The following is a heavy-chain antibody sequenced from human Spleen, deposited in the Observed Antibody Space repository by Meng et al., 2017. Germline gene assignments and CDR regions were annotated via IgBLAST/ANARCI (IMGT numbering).Heavy chain of an antibody. J-gene: IGHJ4*02. CDR2: INPNSGGT. Sequence: ASVKVSCKASGYTFTGYYMHWVRQTPGQGLEWMGWINPNSGGTNYAQKFQGRVTMTRDTSISTAYMELSRLRSDDTAVYYCARGGYGSGTYYIYPNYFDYWGQGTLVTVSS. V-gene: IGHV1-2*02. CDR1: GYTFTGYY. CDR3: ARGGYGSGTYYIYPNYFDY. D-gene: IGHD3-10*01.